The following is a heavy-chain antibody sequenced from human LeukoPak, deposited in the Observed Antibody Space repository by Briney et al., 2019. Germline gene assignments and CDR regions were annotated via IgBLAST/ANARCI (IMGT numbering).Heavy chain of an antibody. Sequence: PGGPLRLSCAASGFTFSSYGMSWVRQAPGKGLAWVSAISGSGGSTYYADSVKGRFIISRDNSKNTLYLQMNSLRAEDTAVYYCAKDKEQWLVEYYFDYWGQGTLVTVSS. CDR3: AKDKEQWLVEYYFDY. V-gene: IGHV3-23*01. CDR2: ISGSGGST. J-gene: IGHJ4*02. CDR1: GFTFSSYG. D-gene: IGHD6-19*01.